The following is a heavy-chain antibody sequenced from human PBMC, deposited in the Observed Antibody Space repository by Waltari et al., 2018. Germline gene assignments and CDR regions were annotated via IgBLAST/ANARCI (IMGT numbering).Heavy chain of an antibody. CDR3: ARDRRPTLILGSGAFDI. D-gene: IGHD3-22*01. CDR2: ITSDGTHT. J-gene: IGHJ3*02. V-gene: IGHV3-21*01. Sequence: EVQLVESGGGLVRPGGSLRLSCAASGFTFSYYTMNWVRQAPGKGPHSLSFITSDGTHTTYADSVRGRFTISRDNAKNSLSLQINSLRADDTAVYYCARDRRPTLILGSGAFDIWGQGIKVNVSS. CDR1: GFTFSYYT.